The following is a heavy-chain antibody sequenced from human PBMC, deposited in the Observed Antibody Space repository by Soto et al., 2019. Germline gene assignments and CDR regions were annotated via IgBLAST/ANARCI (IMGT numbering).Heavy chain of an antibody. V-gene: IGHV1-69*13. Sequence: WASVKVSCKASGGTFSSYAISWVRQAPGQGLEWMGGIIPIFGTANYAQKFQGRVTITADESTSTAYMELSSLRSEDTAVYYCASFIGGSTPAPLRWYHKEKGYGMDVWGQGTTVTVSS. CDR3: ASFIGGSTPAPLRWYHKEKGYGMDV. D-gene: IGHD2-2*01. CDR1: GGTFSSYA. CDR2: IIPIFGTA. J-gene: IGHJ6*02.